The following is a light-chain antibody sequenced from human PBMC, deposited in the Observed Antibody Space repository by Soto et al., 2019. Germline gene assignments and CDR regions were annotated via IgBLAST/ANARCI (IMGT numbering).Light chain of an antibody. J-gene: IGKJ1*01. CDR3: QQSYTSPWT. CDR1: QSISGW. Sequence: DIQMTQSPSTLSASVGDRVTITCRASQSISGWLAWYQQKPGKAPKVMIYDASSLESGVPSRFSGSGSGTKFALTISSLQPEDFATYYCQQSYTSPWTFGQGTKVDIK. CDR2: DAS. V-gene: IGKV1-5*01.